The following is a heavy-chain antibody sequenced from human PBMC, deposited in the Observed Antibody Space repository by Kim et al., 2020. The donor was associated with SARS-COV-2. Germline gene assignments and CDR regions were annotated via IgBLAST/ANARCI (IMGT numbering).Heavy chain of an antibody. CDR1: GGSISSGDYY. Sequence: SETLSLTCTVSGGSISSGDYYWSWIRQPPGKGLEWIGYIYYSGSTYYNPSLKSRVTISVDTSKNQFSLKLSSVTAADTTVYYCARVSITMIVVDHWGQGTLVTVSS. D-gene: IGHD3-22*01. CDR2: IYYSGST. V-gene: IGHV4-30-4*01. J-gene: IGHJ4*02. CDR3: ARVSITMIVVDH.